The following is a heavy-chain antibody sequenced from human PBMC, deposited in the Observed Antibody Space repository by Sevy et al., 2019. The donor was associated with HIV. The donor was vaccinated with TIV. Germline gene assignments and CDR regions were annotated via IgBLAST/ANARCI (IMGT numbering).Heavy chain of an antibody. Sequence: GGSLRLSCTASGFTFGDYAMSWVRQAPGKGLEWVGFCRSKAYGGTTEYAASVKGSFTISRDDSKSIAYLQMNSLKTEDTAVYYCTRDRDFWSGYDAFDIWGQGTMVTVSS. CDR1: GFTFGDYA. CDR3: TRDRDFWSGYDAFDI. V-gene: IGHV3-49*04. J-gene: IGHJ3*02. D-gene: IGHD3-3*01. CDR2: CRSKAYGGTT.